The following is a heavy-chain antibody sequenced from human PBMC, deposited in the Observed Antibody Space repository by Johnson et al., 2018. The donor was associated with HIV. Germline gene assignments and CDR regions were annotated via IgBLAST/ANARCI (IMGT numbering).Heavy chain of an antibody. J-gene: IGHJ3*02. D-gene: IGHD1-26*01. CDR1: GFTFSDYH. Sequence: VQLVESGGGLVKPGGSLRLSCVGSGFTFSDYHMSWVRQAQGKGLEWIAYISGGTTGYADSVKARFMISGDNAKNSLYLQMNSLRVEDTALYYCVRVGGNGNYFFDPFDMWGQGTMVTVSS. CDR2: ISGGTT. CDR3: VRVGGNGNYFFDPFDM. V-gene: IGHV3-11*05.